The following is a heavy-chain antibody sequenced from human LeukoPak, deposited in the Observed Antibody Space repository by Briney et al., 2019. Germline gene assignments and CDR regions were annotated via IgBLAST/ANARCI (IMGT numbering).Heavy chain of an antibody. Sequence: GASVKVSCKASGGTFSSYAISWVRQAPGQGLEWMGGIIPIFGTANYAQKFQGRVTITTDESTSTAYMELSSLRSEDTAVYYCAGVGDSSGYYFDYWGQGILVTVSS. CDR3: AGVGDSSGYYFDY. D-gene: IGHD3-22*01. J-gene: IGHJ4*02. CDR2: IIPIFGTA. V-gene: IGHV1-69*05. CDR1: GGTFSSYA.